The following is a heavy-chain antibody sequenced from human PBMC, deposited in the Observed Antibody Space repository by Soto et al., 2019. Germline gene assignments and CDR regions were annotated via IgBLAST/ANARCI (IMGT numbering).Heavy chain of an antibody. CDR1: GDSISSYY. CDR3: ARDRTQFDP. Sequence: NPSETLSLTCTVSGDSISSYYWSWIRQPPGKGLEWIGYIFYSGSTNYNPSLESRVTISVDTSKNQFSLKLSSLTAADTAVYYCARDRTQFDPWGQGTLVTVSS. J-gene: IGHJ5*02. CDR2: IFYSGST. V-gene: IGHV4-59*01.